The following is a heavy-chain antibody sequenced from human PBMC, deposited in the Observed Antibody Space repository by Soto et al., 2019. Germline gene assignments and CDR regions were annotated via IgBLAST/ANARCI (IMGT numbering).Heavy chain of an antibody. Sequence: SETLSLTCSVSGDFISNTTYYWAWVRQAPGKGLEWVGSIYFSGSGTSHYNPSLKSRVTISVDTSKNQFSLKLTSVTAADTAVYYCARPRHSFGTSGYYPFDYWGQGTLVTVSS. CDR2: IYFSGSGTS. D-gene: IGHD3-22*01. J-gene: IGHJ4*02. CDR1: GDFISNTTYY. CDR3: ARPRHSFGTSGYYPFDY. V-gene: IGHV4-39*01.